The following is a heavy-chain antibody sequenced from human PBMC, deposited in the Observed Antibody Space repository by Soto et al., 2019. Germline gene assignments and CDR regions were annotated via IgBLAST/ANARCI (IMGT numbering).Heavy chain of an antibody. V-gene: IGHV1-69*13. CDR1: GGTFSSYA. CDR3: ASLPAGPYDSSGYCCAFDI. CDR2: TIPIFGTA. D-gene: IGHD3-22*01. Sequence: ASVKVSCKASGGTFSSYAISWVRQAPGQGLEWMGGTIPIFGTANYAQKFQGRVTITADESTSTAYMELSSLRSEDTAVYYCASLPAGPYDSSGYCCAFDIWGQGTMVNVSS. J-gene: IGHJ3*02.